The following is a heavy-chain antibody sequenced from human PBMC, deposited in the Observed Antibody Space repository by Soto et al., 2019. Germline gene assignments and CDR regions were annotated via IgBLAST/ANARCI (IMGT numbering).Heavy chain of an antibody. Sequence: EVQLVESGGGLVQAGGSLKVSCAASGFTFSGSTLHWVRQASGKGLEWIGLIRTKAHNYATAYGASVKGRFTLFRDDSKSTAYLQMNSLKTEDTAVYYCNVGVELSDAWGQGTLVTVTS. CDR3: NVGVELSDA. CDR1: GFTFSGST. J-gene: IGHJ5*02. V-gene: IGHV3-73*01. D-gene: IGHD3-10*02. CDR2: IRTKAHNYAT.